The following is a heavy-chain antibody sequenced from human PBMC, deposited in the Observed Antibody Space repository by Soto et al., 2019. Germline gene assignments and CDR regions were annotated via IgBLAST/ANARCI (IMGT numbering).Heavy chain of an antibody. CDR2: IIPVLGAA. CDR3: ARVAPWLGYYFDY. D-gene: IGHD5-12*01. V-gene: IGHV1-69*01. J-gene: IGHJ4*02. Sequence: QVQLVQSGAEVRKPGSSVQVSCKASGGTFDNYAIVWVRQAPGQGLEWVGGIIPVLGAANYAQKFQDKVTITADASTSTAYMGLSSLTSEDTAVYYCARVAPWLGYYFDYWGQGTPVTVSS. CDR1: GGTFDNYA.